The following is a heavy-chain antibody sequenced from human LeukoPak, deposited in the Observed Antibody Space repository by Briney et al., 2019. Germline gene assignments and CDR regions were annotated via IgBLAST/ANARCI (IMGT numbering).Heavy chain of an antibody. CDR1: GFTFSSYS. CDR2: ISSSSSYI. D-gene: IGHD6-19*01. Sequence: GGSLRLSCAASGFTFSSYSMNWVRQAPGKGLEWVSSISSSSSYIYYADSVKGRFTISRDNAKNSLYLQMNSLRAEDTAVYYCAKGGSSGWYAYYYYYYMDVWGKGTTVTISS. J-gene: IGHJ6*03. CDR3: AKGGSSGWYAYYYYYYMDV. V-gene: IGHV3-21*01.